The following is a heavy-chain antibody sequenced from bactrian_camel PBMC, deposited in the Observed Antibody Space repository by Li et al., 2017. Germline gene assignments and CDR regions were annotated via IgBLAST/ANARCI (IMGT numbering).Heavy chain of an antibody. CDR1: GFTFSTYA. CDR3: TSPGLTPKIATMWPGLRFVY. CDR2: IYSDGSNT. J-gene: IGHJ6*01. V-gene: IGHV3S2*01. D-gene: IGHD4*01. Sequence: VQLVESGGGLVQPGGSLVLSCAASGFTFSTYAMSWVRQAPGKGLEWVSSIYSDGSNTAYADSVKGRFTISIDNAKKTVYLQMNSLKSEDTALYYCTSPGLTPKIATMWPGLRFVYWGQGTQVTVS.